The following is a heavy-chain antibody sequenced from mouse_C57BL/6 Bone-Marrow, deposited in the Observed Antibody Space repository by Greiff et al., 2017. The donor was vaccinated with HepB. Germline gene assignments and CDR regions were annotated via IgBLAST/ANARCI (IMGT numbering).Heavy chain of an antibody. D-gene: IGHD1-1*01. CDR1: GFSFNTYA. Sequence: EVQLVESGGGLVQPKGSLKLSCAASGFSFNTYAMNWVRQAPGKGLEWVARIRSKSNNYATYYADSVKDRFTISRDDSESMLYLQMNNLKTEDTAMYYCVRHGGDSSSPYYAMDDWGQGTSVTVSS. V-gene: IGHV10-1*01. J-gene: IGHJ4*01. CDR3: VRHGGDSSSPYYAMDD. CDR2: IRSKSNNYAT.